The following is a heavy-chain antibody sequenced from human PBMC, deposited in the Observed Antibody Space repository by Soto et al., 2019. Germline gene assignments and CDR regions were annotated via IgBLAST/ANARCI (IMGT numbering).Heavy chain of an antibody. CDR3: ARSYRYAYDY. CDR1: AASLSSNSFG. J-gene: IGHJ4*02. Sequence: QVQLQQSGPGLVKPSQTLSVTCIISAASLSSNSFGWHWIRQSPSRGLEWLGRTYYRPRWYIDYAPYVKSRISIKTATSKNQFALQLTSVTPADTAVYSCARSYRYAYDYWGLGTLVTVSS. D-gene: IGHD5-18*01. CDR2: TYYRPRWYI. V-gene: IGHV6-1*01.